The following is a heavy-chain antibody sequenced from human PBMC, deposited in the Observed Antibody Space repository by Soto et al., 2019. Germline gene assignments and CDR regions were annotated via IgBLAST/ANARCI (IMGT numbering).Heavy chain of an antibody. CDR1: GFTFSDYY. CDR3: ATFRNRNYYDSSGYYLNNYFDY. CDR2: ISSSTTYT. D-gene: IGHD3-22*01. J-gene: IGHJ4*02. Sequence: KTGGSLRLSCAASGFTFSDYYMSWIRQAPGKGLECVSFISSSTTYTNYADSVKGRFTISRDNARNSLYLQMNSLRAEDTAVYYCATFRNRNYYDSSGYYLNNYFDYWGQGTLVTVSS. V-gene: IGHV3-11*06.